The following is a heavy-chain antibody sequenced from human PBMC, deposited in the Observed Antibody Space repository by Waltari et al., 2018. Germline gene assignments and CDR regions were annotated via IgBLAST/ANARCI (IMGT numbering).Heavy chain of an antibody. D-gene: IGHD6-13*01. CDR1: GGSISSYY. J-gene: IGHJ4*02. CDR2: IYYSGST. CDR3: ARGKAAAGTIDY. Sequence: QVQLQESGPGLVKPSETLSLTCTVSGGSISSYYWSWIRQPPGKGLEWIGYIYYSGSTNYNPSLKSRVTISVDTSKNQFSLKLSSVTAADTAVYYCARGKAAAGTIDYWGQGTLVTVSS. V-gene: IGHV4-59*01.